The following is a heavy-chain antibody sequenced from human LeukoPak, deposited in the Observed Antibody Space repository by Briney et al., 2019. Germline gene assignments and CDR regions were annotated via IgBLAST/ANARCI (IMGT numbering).Heavy chain of an antibody. CDR3: ARRGYRAHASGDDAFDI. J-gene: IGHJ3*02. CDR1: GYTFTNYG. Sequence: ASVKVSCKASGYTFTNYGISWVRQAPGQGLECVGWISVYNGNTRYTQNLQGGVTMTTDTSTSTAYMELRSLRSDDTAVYYCARRGYRAHASGDDAFDIWGQGTMVTVSS. V-gene: IGHV1-18*04. CDR2: ISVYNGNT. D-gene: IGHD5-18*01.